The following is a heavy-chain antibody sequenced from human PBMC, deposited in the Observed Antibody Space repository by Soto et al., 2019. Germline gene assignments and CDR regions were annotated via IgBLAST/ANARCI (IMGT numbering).Heavy chain of an antibody. V-gene: IGHV3-30-3*01. J-gene: IGHJ6*02. CDR2: ISYDGSNK. Sequence: GSLRLSCAASGFTFISYAIHFFRQSPFKWREWVAVISYDGSNKYYADSVKGRFTISRDNSKNTLYLQMNSLRAEDTAVYYCAREFAVATIRGYYYGMDVWGQGTTVTVSS. CDR1: GFTFISYA. D-gene: IGHD5-12*01. CDR3: AREFAVATIRGYYYGMDV.